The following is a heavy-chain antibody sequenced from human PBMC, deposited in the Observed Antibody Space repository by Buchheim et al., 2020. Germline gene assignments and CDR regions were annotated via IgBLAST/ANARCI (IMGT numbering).Heavy chain of an antibody. J-gene: IGHJ4*02. D-gene: IGHD2-2*01. V-gene: IGHV3-7*03. CDR2: IKQDGSEK. Sequence: EVQLVESGGGLVQPGGSLRLSCAASGFTFSNYWMSWVRQAPGKGLEWVANIKQDGSEKDYVDSVKGRFTISRDNAKNSLYLQMNSRRAEDTAVYYCARVRGTRECTSTNCFEFDYWGQGTL. CDR3: ARVRGTRECTSTNCFEFDY. CDR1: GFTFSNYW.